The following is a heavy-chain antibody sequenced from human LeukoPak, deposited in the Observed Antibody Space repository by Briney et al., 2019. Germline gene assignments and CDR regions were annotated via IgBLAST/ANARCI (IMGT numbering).Heavy chain of an antibody. CDR1: GYTFTSYY. J-gene: IGHJ4*02. Sequence: ASVKVSCKASGYTFTSYYMHRVRQAPGQGLEWMGIINPSGGSTSYAQKFQGRVTMTRDMSTSTVYMELSSLRSEDTAVYYCVRRAAAGIGSDYWGQGTLVTVSS. CDR3: VRRAAAGIGSDY. CDR2: INPSGGST. V-gene: IGHV1-46*01. D-gene: IGHD6-13*01.